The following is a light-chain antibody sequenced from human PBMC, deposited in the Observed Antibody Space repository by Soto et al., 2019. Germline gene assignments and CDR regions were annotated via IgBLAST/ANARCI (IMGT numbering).Light chain of an antibody. CDR3: QQYGSSPLS. V-gene: IGKV3-20*01. J-gene: IGKJ4*01. Sequence: ETVLTQSPGTLSLSPGERASLSCRASQSISGRYLTWYQQKPGQAPRLLIYDASSRATVIPDRFSGSGSGTDFILTISRLEPEDLAVYYCQQYGSSPLSFGGGTKVEIK. CDR1: QSISGRY. CDR2: DAS.